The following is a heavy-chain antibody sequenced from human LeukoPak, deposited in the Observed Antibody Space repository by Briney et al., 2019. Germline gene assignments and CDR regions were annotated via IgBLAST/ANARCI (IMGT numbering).Heavy chain of an antibody. V-gene: IGHV1-46*01. D-gene: IGHD3-10*01. CDR2: INPSGGST. CDR1: GYTFTSYY. J-gene: IGHJ4*02. CDR3: ARECITMVRGVRAGLDY. Sequence: ASVKVSCKASGYTFTSYYMHWVRQAPGQGLEGMGIINPSGGSTSYAQKFQGRVTMPRDTSTSTGYMALSSLSSEATAVYYCARECITMVRGVRAGLDYWGQGTLVTVSP.